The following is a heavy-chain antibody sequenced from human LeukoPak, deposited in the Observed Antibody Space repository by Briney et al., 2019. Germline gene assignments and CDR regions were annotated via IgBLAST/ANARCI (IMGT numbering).Heavy chain of an antibody. CDR3: ARHGSGFNY. CDR1: GFTFRSYA. CDR2: ISTLSSTI. D-gene: IGHD3-10*01. Sequence: PGGSLRLSCVVSGFTFRSYAMSWVRQAPGKGLEWVAYISTLSSTIYYADSVKGRFTISRDNAKNSLYLQTNSLRDEDTAVYYCARHGSGFNYWGRGALVTVSS. J-gene: IGHJ4*02. V-gene: IGHV3-48*02.